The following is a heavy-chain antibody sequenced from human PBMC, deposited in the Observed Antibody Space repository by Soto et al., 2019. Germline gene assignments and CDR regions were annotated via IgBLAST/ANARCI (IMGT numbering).Heavy chain of an antibody. CDR3: AREIPATVSSSDTAMVTGRLYFDL. CDR2: IYYSGST. Sequence: QVQLQASGPGLVKPSQTLSLTCTVSGGSISSGDYYWIWIRQPPGKGLEWIGHIYYSGSTYYNPSLKSRVTVSVDTSKYPFSLRLSSVTAADTAVYFCAREIPATVSSSDTAMVTGRLYFDLWGRGHLVAVSS. J-gene: IGHJ2*01. CDR1: GGSISSGDYY. D-gene: IGHD5-18*01. V-gene: IGHV4-30-4*01.